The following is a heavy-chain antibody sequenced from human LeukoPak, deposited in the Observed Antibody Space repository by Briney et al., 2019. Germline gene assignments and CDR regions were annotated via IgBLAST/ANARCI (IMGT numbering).Heavy chain of an antibody. CDR3: ARWNYYDSSGFWADY. D-gene: IGHD3-22*01. J-gene: IGHJ4*02. V-gene: IGHV4-61*01. CDR1: GGSVSSGSYY. Sequence: SETLSLTCTVSGGSVSSGSYYWSWIRQPPGKGLEWIGHTYYSGSTNYNPSLKSRVTISVETSKNQISLKLSSVTAADTAVYYCARWNYYDSSGFWADYWGQGTLVTVSS. CDR2: TYYSGST.